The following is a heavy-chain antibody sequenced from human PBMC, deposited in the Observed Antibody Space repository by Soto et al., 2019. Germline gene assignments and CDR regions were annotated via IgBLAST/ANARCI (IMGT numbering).Heavy chain of an antibody. CDR2: ISDNGDGT. V-gene: IGHV3-23*01. D-gene: IGHD6-25*01. CDR1: GFTFSSYA. CDR3: AKASAGYTSVALSC. Sequence: EVQLLESGGGLVQPGESLRLSCAASGFTFSSYAMSWVRQPPGKGLQWVSVISDNGDGTYYADSVKGRFTLSRDASKNTVYLLMTKLRAEDTGIYHCAKASAGYTSVALSCWGQGTLGTVSS. J-gene: IGHJ4*02.